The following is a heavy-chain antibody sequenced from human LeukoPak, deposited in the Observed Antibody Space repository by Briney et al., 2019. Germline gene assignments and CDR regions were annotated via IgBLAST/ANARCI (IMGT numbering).Heavy chain of an antibody. V-gene: IGHV3-7*03. Sequence: PGGSLRLSCAASGFTFSHYYMSWVRQAPGKGLEWVANIKQDGSEQFYLDSVKGRFTISRDNAKNALYLQMHSLRVDDTAVYYCAREKGGNWFDPWGQGTLVTVSS. CDR3: AREKGGNWFDP. CDR2: IKQDGSEQ. J-gene: IGHJ5*02. CDR1: GFTFSHYY.